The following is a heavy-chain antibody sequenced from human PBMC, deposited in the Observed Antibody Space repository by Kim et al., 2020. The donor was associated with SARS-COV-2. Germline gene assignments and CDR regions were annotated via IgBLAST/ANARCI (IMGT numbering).Heavy chain of an antibody. D-gene: IGHD6-19*01. CDR1: GFTFDDYA. J-gene: IGHJ6*02. Sequence: GGSLRLSCAASGFTFDDYAMHWVRQAPGKGLEWVSGISWNSGSIGYADSVKGRFTISRDNAKNSLYLQMNSLRAEDTALYYCAKEIAVAGTTPRWGMDVWGQGTTVTVSS. CDR3: AKEIAVAGTTPRWGMDV. V-gene: IGHV3-9*01. CDR2: ISWNSGSI.